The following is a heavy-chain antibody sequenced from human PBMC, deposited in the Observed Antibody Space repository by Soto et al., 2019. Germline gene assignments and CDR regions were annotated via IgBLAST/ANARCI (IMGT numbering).Heavy chain of an antibody. D-gene: IGHD2-15*01. V-gene: IGHV3-7*05. CDR3: ARVKSLAGHY. CDR1: GFTFSTDW. CDR2: IKQDGSDK. J-gene: IGHJ4*02. Sequence: SLRLSCAASGFTFSTDWMSWFRQAPGKGLEWVANIKQDGSDKYYVDSVKGRFTISRDNAKNSLYLQMNGLRAEDTAVYYCARVKSLAGHYWGQGTLVTVSS.